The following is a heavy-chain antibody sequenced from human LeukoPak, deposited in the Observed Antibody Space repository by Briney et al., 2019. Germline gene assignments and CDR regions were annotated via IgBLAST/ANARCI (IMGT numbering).Heavy chain of an antibody. CDR3: ASLGREVPYYYYMDV. CDR2: IYYSGST. V-gene: IGHV4-31*03. Sequence: SETLSLTCTVSGGSIGSGGYYWSWIRQHPGKGLEWIGYIYYSGSTYYNPSLKSRVTISIDTSKNQFSLKLSSVTAADTAVYYCASLGREVPYYYYMDVWGKGTTVTVSS. J-gene: IGHJ6*03. D-gene: IGHD1-26*01. CDR1: GGSIGSGGYY.